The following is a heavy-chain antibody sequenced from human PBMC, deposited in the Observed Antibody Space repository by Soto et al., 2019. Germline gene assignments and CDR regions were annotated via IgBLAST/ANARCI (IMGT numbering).Heavy chain of an antibody. CDR2: ISSSSYI. J-gene: IGHJ6*02. Sequence: GGSLRLSCAASGFTFSSYSMNWVRQAPGKGLEWVSSISSSSYIYYADSVKGRFTISRDNAKNSLYLQMNSLRAEDTAVYYCARVSMGSYYYYGMDVWGQGTTVTVSS. V-gene: IGHV3-21*01. CDR1: GFTFSSYS. CDR3: ARVSMGSYYYYGMDV. D-gene: IGHD3-3*02.